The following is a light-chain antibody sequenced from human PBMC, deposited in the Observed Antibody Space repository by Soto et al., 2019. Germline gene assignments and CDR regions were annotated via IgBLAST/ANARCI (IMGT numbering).Light chain of an antibody. Sequence: EIVLTQSPATLSLSPGERATLSCRASQSVSSYLAWYHQKPGQAPRLLIYDASNRATGIPARFSGSGSGTDFTLTISSREPADFVVYYCQQRSNWPPLTFGGGTKVDIK. J-gene: IGKJ4*01. V-gene: IGKV3-11*01. CDR1: QSVSSY. CDR2: DAS. CDR3: QQRSNWPPLT.